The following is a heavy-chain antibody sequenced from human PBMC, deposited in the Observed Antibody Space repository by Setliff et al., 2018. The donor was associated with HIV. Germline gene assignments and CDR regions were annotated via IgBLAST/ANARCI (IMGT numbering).Heavy chain of an antibody. CDR1: GDSISNYY. D-gene: IGHD3-22*01. Sequence: PSETLSLTCTVSGDSISNYYWTWIRQPPGKGPEWIASIQYGDISHYNPSLQSRVTISVDTSTKKFSLYLSSVNETDTAVYYCARSGYTSGFYWVFGAFGVWGQGKMVTVSS. V-gene: IGHV4-59*01. CDR3: ARSGYTSGFYWVFGAFGV. CDR2: IQYGDIS. J-gene: IGHJ3*01.